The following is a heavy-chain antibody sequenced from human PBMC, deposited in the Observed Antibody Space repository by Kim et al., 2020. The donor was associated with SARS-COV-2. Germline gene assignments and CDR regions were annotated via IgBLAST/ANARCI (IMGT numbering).Heavy chain of an antibody. J-gene: IGHJ4*02. CDR1: GGSFSGYY. CDR2: INHSGST. V-gene: IGHV4-34*01. CDR3: ARGRAFYCSGGSCYSRSTPFDY. Sequence: SETLSLTCAVYGGSFSGYYWSWIRQPPGKGLEWIGEINHSGSTNYNPSLKSRVTISVDTSKNQFSLKLSSVTAADTAVYYCARGRAFYCSGGSCYSRSTPFDYWGQGTLVTVSS. D-gene: IGHD2-15*01.